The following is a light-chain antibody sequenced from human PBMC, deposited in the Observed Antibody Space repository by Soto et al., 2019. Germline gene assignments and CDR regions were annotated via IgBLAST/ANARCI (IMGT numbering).Light chain of an antibody. V-gene: IGLV2-14*01. Sequence: QSALTQPASVSGSPGQSITISCPGTSGDVGGYNYVSWYQQHPGKAPKLMIYDVSNRPSGVSNRFSGSKSGNTASLTISGLQAEDEADYYCSSYTSSSTLVVFGGGTKLTVL. CDR2: DVS. CDR1: SGDVGGYNY. J-gene: IGLJ2*01. CDR3: SSYTSSSTLVV.